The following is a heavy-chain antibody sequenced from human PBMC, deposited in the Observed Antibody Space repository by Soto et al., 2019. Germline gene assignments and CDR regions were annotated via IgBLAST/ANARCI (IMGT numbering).Heavy chain of an antibody. J-gene: IGHJ3*02. V-gene: IGHV4-59*08. CDR2: IFYSGST. Sequence: PSETLSLTCTVSGGSFSTYYWSWIRQPPGKGLEWIGYIFYSGSTNYNPSLKSRVTISGDTSQNQSSLKLSSVTAADTAVYYCARHRVGCLYCAFDIWGQGTMVTVSS. CDR1: GGSFSTYY. CDR3: ARHRVGCLYCAFDI. D-gene: IGHD3-16*01.